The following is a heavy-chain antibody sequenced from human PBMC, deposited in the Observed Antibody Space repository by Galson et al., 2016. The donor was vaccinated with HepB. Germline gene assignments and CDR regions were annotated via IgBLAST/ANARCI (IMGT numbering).Heavy chain of an antibody. CDR2: ITAGSTST. V-gene: IGHV3-23*01. J-gene: IGHJ4*02. Sequence: SLRLSCAASGFTFRSHAMSWVRQAPGRGLEWGSSITAGSTSTFYADSVKGRFTMSRDNSKNTLYLQMNSLRAEDTAIYYCARDPASFYYDSRFHPHDYWGRGTLVTVSS. D-gene: IGHD3-22*01. CDR1: GFTFRSHA. CDR3: ARDPASFYYDSRFHPHDY.